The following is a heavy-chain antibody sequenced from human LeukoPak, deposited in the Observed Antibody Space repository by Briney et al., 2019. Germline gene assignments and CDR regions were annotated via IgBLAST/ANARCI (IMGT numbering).Heavy chain of an antibody. D-gene: IGHD3-3*01. CDR3: ARDQRYDFWSGFYAVDY. CDR1: GFTFSSYE. V-gene: IGHV3-48*03. Sequence: PGGSLRLSCVASGFTFSSYEMNWVRQAPGKGLEWISYISSSGSSIHYADSVKGRFTISRDNARNSLYLQMNSLRAEDTAVYYCARDQRYDFWSGFYAVDYWGQGTLLTVSS. CDR2: ISSSGSSI. J-gene: IGHJ4*02.